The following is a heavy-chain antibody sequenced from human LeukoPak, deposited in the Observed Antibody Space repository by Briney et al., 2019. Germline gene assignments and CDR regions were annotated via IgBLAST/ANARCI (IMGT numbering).Heavy chain of an antibody. CDR2: IYLDGRA. Sequence: GGSLRLSCAASGFAVSSKYMNWVRQAPGKGQEWVTVIYLDGRADYADSVKGRFTISSDNSKNTVYLQMNSLKDEDTAVYYCVTDAETSLANCGQGTLVTVSP. D-gene: IGHD5-24*01. CDR1: GFAVSSKY. V-gene: IGHV3-66*01. J-gene: IGHJ4*02. CDR3: VTDAETSLAN.